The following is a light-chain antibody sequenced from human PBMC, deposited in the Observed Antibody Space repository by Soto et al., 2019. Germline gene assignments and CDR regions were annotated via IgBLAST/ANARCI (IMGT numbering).Light chain of an antibody. CDR3: GSWDSSLSAYV. Sequence: SVLTQPPSVSAAAGQKVAIACSGSSSNSGGNSVSWYQQLPGTAPKLLIYDDNKRPSGIPDRFSGSKSGTSATLGITGFQTGDEADYYCGSWDSSLSAYVFGTGTKVTVL. J-gene: IGLJ1*01. CDR1: SSNSGGNS. V-gene: IGLV1-51*01. CDR2: DDN.